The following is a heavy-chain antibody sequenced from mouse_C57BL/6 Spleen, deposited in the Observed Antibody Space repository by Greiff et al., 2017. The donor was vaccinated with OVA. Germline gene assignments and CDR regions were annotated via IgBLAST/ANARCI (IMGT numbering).Heavy chain of an antibody. Sequence: EVQLQQSGPELVKPGASVKISCKASGYTFTDYYMNWVKQSHGKSLEWIGDINPNNGGTSYNQKFKGKATLTVDKSSSTAYMELRSLTSEDSAVYYCADGNYPYYAMDYWGQGTSVTVSS. V-gene: IGHV1-26*01. D-gene: IGHD2-1*01. CDR1: GYTFTDYY. CDR2: INPNNGGT. CDR3: ADGNYPYYAMDY. J-gene: IGHJ4*01.